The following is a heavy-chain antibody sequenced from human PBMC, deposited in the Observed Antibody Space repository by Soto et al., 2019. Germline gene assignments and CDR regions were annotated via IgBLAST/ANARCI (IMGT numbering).Heavy chain of an antibody. V-gene: IGHV1-69*04. J-gene: IGHJ3*02. CDR3: ARDGEGVLRFLEWLPHDAFDI. CDR2: IIPILGIA. D-gene: IGHD3-3*01. CDR1: GGTFSSYT. Sequence: ASVKVSCKASGGTFSSYTISWVRQAPGQGLEWMGRIIPILGIANYAQKFQGRVTITADKSTSTAYMELSSLRSEDTVVYYCARDGEGVLRFLEWLPHDAFDIWGQGTMVTVSS.